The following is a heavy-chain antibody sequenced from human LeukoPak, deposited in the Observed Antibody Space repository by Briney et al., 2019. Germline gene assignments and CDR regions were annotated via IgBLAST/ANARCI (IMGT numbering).Heavy chain of an antibody. V-gene: IGHV4-4*07. CDR3: ARLTPYSGSPLGDY. CDR1: GGSISSYY. J-gene: IGHJ4*02. CDR2: ISTSGST. D-gene: IGHD1-26*01. Sequence: SETLSLTCTVSGGSISSYYWSWIRQPAGKGLEWIGRISTSGSTNYNPSLKSRVSMSVDTSKNQFSLKLSSVTAADTAVYYCARLTPYSGSPLGDYWGQGTLVTVSS.